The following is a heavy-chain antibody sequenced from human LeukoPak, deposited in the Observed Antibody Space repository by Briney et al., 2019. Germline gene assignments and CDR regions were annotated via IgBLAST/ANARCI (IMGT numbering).Heavy chain of an antibody. D-gene: IGHD2-15*01. CDR3: ASLAATNRRGAFDI. V-gene: IGHV4-59*08. CDR1: GGSISSYY. J-gene: IGHJ3*02. Sequence: SETLSLTCTVSGGSISSYYWSWIRQPPGKGLEWIGYIYYSGSTYYNPSLKSRVTISVDTSKNQFSLKLSSVTAADTAVYYCASLAATNRRGAFDIWGQGTMVTVSS. CDR2: IYYSGST.